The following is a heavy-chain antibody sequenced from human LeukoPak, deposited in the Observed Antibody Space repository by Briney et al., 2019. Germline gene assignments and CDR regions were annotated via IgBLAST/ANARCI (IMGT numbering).Heavy chain of an antibody. CDR2: ISTYKGNT. J-gene: IGHJ4*02. D-gene: IGHD2-8*01. V-gene: IGHV1-18*01. Sequence: ASVKVSCKTSGYSFTNYGISWVRQAPGQGLEWMGWISTYKGNTNYAQKFQGRVTMTTDTSTSTAYMELRSLRSDDTAVYYCARDIDMLVRDRGQGTLVAVSS. CDR3: ARDIDMLVRD. CDR1: GYSFTNYG.